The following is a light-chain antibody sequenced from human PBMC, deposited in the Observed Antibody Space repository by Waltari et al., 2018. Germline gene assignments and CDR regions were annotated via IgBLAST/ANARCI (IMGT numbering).Light chain of an antibody. V-gene: IGLV1-40*01. CDR3: QSYDSSLSGGV. CDR1: SSNIGAGYD. J-gene: IGLJ2*01. CDR2: GTS. Sequence: QSVLTQPPSVSGAPGQRVTISCTGSSSNIGAGYDVHWYQQLPGTAPKLLLYGTSNRPSGVPDRFSGSKSGTSASLAITGLQAEDEADYYCQSYDSSLSGGVFGGGTKLTVL.